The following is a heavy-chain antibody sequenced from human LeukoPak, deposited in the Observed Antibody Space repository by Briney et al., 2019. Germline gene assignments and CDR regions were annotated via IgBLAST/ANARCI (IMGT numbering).Heavy chain of an antibody. CDR3: ARDHGIAAAGFDY. Sequence: ASVKVSCKASGYTFTGYYMHWVRQAPGQGLEWMGWINPNSGGTNYAQKFQGWVTVTRDTSISTAYMELSRLRSDDTAVYYCARDHGIAAAGFDYWGQGTLVTVSS. J-gene: IGHJ4*02. CDR2: INPNSGGT. D-gene: IGHD6-13*01. V-gene: IGHV1-2*04. CDR1: GYTFTGYY.